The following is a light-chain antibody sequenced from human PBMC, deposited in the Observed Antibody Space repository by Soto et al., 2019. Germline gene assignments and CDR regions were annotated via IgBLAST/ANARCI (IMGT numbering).Light chain of an antibody. V-gene: IGKV1-5*03. Sequence: IPMTQSPSTLSGSVGDRVTITCRASQTISSWLAWYQQKPGKAPKLLIYKASTLKSGVPSRFSGSGSGTEFTLTISSLQPDDFATYYCQHYNSYSEAFGHGSKVDIK. J-gene: IGKJ1*01. CDR2: KAS. CDR1: QTISSW. CDR3: QHYNSYSEA.